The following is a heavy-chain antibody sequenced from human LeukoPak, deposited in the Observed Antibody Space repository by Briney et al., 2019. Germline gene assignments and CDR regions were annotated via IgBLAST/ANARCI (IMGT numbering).Heavy chain of an antibody. J-gene: IGHJ4*02. CDR1: GGSFSGYY. D-gene: IGHD3-9*01. CDR3: AARYRHYDILTGYHPD. Sequence: SETLSLTCAVYGGSFSGYYWSWIRQPPGKGLEWIGEINHSGSTNYNPSLKSRVTISVDTSKNQFSLKLSSVTAADTAVYYCAARYRHYDILTGYHPDWGQGTLVTVSS. CDR2: INHSGST. V-gene: IGHV4-34*01.